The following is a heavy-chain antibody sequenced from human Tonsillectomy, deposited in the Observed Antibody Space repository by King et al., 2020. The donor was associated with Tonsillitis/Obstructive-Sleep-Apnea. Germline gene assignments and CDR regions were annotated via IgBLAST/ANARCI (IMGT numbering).Heavy chain of an antibody. J-gene: IGHJ6*03. CDR1: GDSVSSNSAA. CDR2: TYYRSKWYN. CDR3: ASDRSNDGPNGYYMDV. V-gene: IGHV6-1*01. Sequence: VQLQQSGPGLVKPSQTLSLTCAISGDSVSSNSAAWNWIRQSPSRGLEWMGRTYYRSKWYNDYAVSVKSRITINTDTSKNQFSLHLNSVTPAATAVYYCASDRSNDGPNGYYMDVWGKGTTVTVSS. D-gene: IGHD1-1*01.